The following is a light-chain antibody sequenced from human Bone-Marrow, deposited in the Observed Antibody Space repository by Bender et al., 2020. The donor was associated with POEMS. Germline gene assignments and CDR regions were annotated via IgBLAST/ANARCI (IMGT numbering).Light chain of an antibody. CDR3: CSYAGSYTLV. J-gene: IGLJ2*01. Sequence: QSALTQPASVSGSPGQSITISCVGTPSDVGGYDYVSWCQQHPGKAPKLMIYDVNKRPSGVPDRFSGSKSGNTASLTISGLQAEDEADYYCCSYAGSYTLVFGGGTKLTVL. CDR2: DVN. V-gene: IGLV2-11*01. CDR1: PSDVGGYDY.